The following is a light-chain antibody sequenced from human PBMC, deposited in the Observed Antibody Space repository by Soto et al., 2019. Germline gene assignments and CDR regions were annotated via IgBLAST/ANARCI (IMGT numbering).Light chain of an antibody. V-gene: IGKV1-27*01. CDR1: QGISNF. Sequence: DIQMTQSPSSLSASVGDRVTITCRASQGISNFLAWYQQKPGKVPKLLISAASTWQSGVPSRFSGSGSGTDFTLTITSLQPEDVATYYCQKYSRVITFGQGTRLEIK. CDR3: QKYSRVIT. CDR2: AAS. J-gene: IGKJ5*01.